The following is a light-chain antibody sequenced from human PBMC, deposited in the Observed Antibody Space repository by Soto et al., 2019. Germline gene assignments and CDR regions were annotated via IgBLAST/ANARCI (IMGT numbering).Light chain of an antibody. J-gene: IGKJ1*01. CDR1: QSVSSN. V-gene: IGKV3-15*01. CDR3: QQYNNWPTWT. CDR2: DES. Sequence: PATLSVSPGERATLSCRASQSVSSNLAWYQQKPGQAPRLLIYDESTRATGIPARFSGSGSGTEFTLTISSLQSEDFAVYYCQQYNNWPTWTFGQGTKVDIK.